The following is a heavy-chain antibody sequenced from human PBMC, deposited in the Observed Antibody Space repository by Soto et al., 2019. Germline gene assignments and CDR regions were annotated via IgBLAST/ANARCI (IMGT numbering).Heavy chain of an antibody. J-gene: IGHJ4*02. D-gene: IGHD1-26*01. V-gene: IGHV1-3*01. CDR1: GYTFTSYG. CDR3: GGGGGGCKFDY. Sequence: QVQLVQSGAEVKKPGASVKVSCKASGYTFTSYGMHWVRQAPGQRLEWMGWINAGNGNKKYSQKFQGRVTITRDTSASTAYMELSSLRWEGGGGGGGGGGGGGCKFDYWGQGTLVTVSS. CDR2: INAGNGNK.